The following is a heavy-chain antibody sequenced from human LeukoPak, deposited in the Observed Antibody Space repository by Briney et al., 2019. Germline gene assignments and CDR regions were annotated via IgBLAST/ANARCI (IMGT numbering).Heavy chain of an antibody. CDR2: INHSGST. CDR1: GGSFSGHY. J-gene: IGHJ5*02. V-gene: IGHV4-34*01. D-gene: IGHD3-10*01. Sequence: SETLSLTCAVYGGSFSGHYWSWSRQPPGKGLEWIGEINHSGSTNYNPSLKSRVTISVDTSKNQSSLKLSSVTAADTAVYYCARGLYYGSPGAWFDPWGQGTRVTVSS. CDR3: ARGLYYGSPGAWFDP.